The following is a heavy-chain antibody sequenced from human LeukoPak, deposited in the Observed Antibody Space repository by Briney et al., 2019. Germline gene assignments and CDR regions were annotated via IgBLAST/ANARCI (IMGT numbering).Heavy chain of an antibody. V-gene: IGHV3-21*01. CDR1: GFTFTSYS. CDR3: ARDRGNLKYYFDY. Sequence: PGGSLRLSCAASGFTFTSYSTNWVRQAPGKGLEWVSSISSSSSYIYYADSVKGRFTISRDNAKNSLYLQMNSLRAEDTAVYYCARDRGNLKYYFDYWGQGTLVTVSS. CDR2: ISSSSSYI. J-gene: IGHJ4*02.